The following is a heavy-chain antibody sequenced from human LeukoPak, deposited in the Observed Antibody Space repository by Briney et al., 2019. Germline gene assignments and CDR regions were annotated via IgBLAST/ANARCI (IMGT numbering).Heavy chain of an antibody. J-gene: IGHJ3*02. Sequence: PGGSLRLSCAASGFTVSSNYMSWVRQAPGKGLEWVSSITSSSSYIYYADSVKGRFTISRDNAKNSLYLQMNSLRAEDTAVYYCARGNGYNLDIWGQGTMVTVSS. V-gene: IGHV3-21*01. CDR3: ARGNGYNLDI. CDR1: GFTVSSNY. D-gene: IGHD5-24*01. CDR2: ITSSSSYI.